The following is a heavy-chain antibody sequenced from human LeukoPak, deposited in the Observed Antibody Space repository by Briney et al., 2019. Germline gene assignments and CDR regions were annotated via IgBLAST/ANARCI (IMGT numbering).Heavy chain of an antibody. J-gene: IGHJ4*02. CDR2: ISYDGSNK. CDR3: AIDNAYYYADY. D-gene: IGHD3-10*01. CDR1: GFTFSSYA. V-gene: IGHV3-30-3*01. Sequence: GGSLRLSCAVSGFTFSSYAMHWVRQAPGKGLEWVAVISYDGSNKYYADSVKGRFTISRDNSKNTLYLQMNSLRAEDTAVYYCAIDNAYYYADYWRQGTLVTVSS.